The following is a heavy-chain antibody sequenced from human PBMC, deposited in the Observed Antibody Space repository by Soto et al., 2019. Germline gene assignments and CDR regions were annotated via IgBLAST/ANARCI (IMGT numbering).Heavy chain of an antibody. CDR2: INHSGST. CDR3: ARARYGYYYYYMDV. V-gene: IGHV4-34*01. Sequence: SETLSLSCAVYGGSFSGYYWSWIRQPPGKRLEWIGEINHSGSTNYNPSLKSRVTISVDTSKNQFSLKLSSLTDADTSVYYCARARYGYYYYYMDVWGKGTTVTVSS. J-gene: IGHJ6*03. CDR1: GGSFSGYY. D-gene: IGHD4-17*01.